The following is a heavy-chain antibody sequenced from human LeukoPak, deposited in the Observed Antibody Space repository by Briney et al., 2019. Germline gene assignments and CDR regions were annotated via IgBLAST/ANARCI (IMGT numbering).Heavy chain of an antibody. CDR2: ISTSGST. D-gene: IGHD3-10*01. Sequence: SETLSLTCTVSGGSISSYYWSWIRQPAGKGLESIGHISTSGSTNYNPSLKSRVTMSVDTSKNQFSLRLTSVTAADTAVYYCARQTGSGPFILPGGQGKLVTVSS. CDR3: ARQTGSGPFILP. V-gene: IGHV4-4*07. CDR1: GGSISSYY. J-gene: IGHJ4*02.